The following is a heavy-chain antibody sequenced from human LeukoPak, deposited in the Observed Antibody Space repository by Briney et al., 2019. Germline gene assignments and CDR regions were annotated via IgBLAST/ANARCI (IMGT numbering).Heavy chain of an antibody. CDR3: AGEPFWSGYYSNLHFDY. CDR1: EFTFSSYN. V-gene: IGHV3-21*01. D-gene: IGHD3-3*01. Sequence: GGSLRLSCAASEFTFSSYNMNWVRQAPGKGLEWVSSISSSSNYIYYADSVKGRFTISRDNAKNSLYLQMNSLRVEDTAVYYCAGEPFWSGYYSNLHFDYWGQGTLVTVSS. J-gene: IGHJ4*02. CDR2: ISSSSNYI.